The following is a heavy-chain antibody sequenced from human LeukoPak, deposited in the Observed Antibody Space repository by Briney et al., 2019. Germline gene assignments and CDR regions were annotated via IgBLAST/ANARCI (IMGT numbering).Heavy chain of an antibody. V-gene: IGHV1-69*10. CDR3: ARGLGYDDSSGYYYDNYYGMDV. Sequence: ASVKVSCNASGGTFTSYTISWVRHAPGQGLGWRGVRIPILGRANYAQQFQSRVTITAEKSTSTAYMERSSLRSEDTAVYYCARGLGYDDSSGYYYDNYYGMDVWGQGTTVPVSS. J-gene: IGHJ6*02. CDR2: RIPILGRA. CDR1: GGTFTSYT. D-gene: IGHD3-22*01.